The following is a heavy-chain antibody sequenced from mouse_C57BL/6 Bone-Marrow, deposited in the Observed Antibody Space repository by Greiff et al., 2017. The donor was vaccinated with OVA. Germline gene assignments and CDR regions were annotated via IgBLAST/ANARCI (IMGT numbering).Heavy chain of an antibody. V-gene: IGHV5-12*01. D-gene: IGHD2-10*01. CDR3: ARPYPGAAMDY. CDR1: GFTFSDYY. J-gene: IGHJ4*01. Sequence: EVQVVESGGGLVQPGGSLKLSCAASGFTFSDYYMYWVRQTPEKRLEWVAYISNGGGSTYYPDTVKGRFTISRDNAKNTLYLQMSRLKSEDTAMYYCARPYPGAAMDYWGQGTSVTVSS. CDR2: ISNGGGST.